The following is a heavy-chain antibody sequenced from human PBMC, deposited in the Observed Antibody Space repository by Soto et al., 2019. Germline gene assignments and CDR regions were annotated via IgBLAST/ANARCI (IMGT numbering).Heavy chain of an antibody. CDR1: GYAFTGYY. Sequence: GGSGQGSFKASGYAFTGYYMHLVRQAPGQGLEWIGWINPNSGGTNYAQKFQGWVTMTRDTSISTAYMELSRLRSDDTAVYYCAREILEVRYLEWLPLITYGMDVWGQGTTVTVSS. D-gene: IGHD3-3*01. J-gene: IGHJ6*02. CDR3: AREILEVRYLEWLPLITYGMDV. V-gene: IGHV1-2*04. CDR2: INPNSGGT.